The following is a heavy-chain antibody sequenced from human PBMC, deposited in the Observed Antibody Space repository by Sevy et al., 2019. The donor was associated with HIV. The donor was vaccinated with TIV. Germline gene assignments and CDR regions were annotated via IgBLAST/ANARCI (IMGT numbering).Heavy chain of an antibody. Sequence: GGSLRLSCTASGFTFGDYAMSWFRQAPGKGLEWVAFIRRNSYEPYGGTTEYAASVKGRFTSSRDDSKSIAYLQMNSLKTEDTAFYYCTRALATVVTPEYYFDYWGQGTLVTVSS. CDR3: TRALATVVTPEYYFDY. CDR2: IRRNSYEPYGGTT. J-gene: IGHJ4*02. D-gene: IGHD3-10*01. V-gene: IGHV3-49*03. CDR1: GFTFGDYA.